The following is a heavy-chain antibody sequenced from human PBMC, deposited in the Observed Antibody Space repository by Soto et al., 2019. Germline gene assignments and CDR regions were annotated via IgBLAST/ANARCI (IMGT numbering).Heavy chain of an antibody. CDR1: GYTFTSYA. J-gene: IGHJ4*02. D-gene: IGHD7-27*01. CDR2: MNPNSGDT. CDR3: ARGPRNWGVDY. Sequence: GASVKVSCKASGYTFTSYAMHWVRQAPGQRLEWMGWMNPNSGDTGYAQKLQGRVTMTRDTSISTAFMELSSLRSEDTAVYYCARGPRNWGVDYWGQGTPVTVSS. V-gene: IGHV1-8*02.